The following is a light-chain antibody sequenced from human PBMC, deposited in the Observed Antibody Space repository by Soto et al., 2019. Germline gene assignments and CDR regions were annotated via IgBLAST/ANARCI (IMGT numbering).Light chain of an antibody. CDR2: GAS. V-gene: IGKV3-20*01. CDR3: QHYGTSPTWT. Sequence: DIVLTQSPGTLSLSPGERATLSCRASRSVSNSYLAWYQQKPGQAPRLLIYGASSRATGIPDRFSGDGSGTDFTLTISRLEPEDFVVYYCQHYGTSPTWTFGQGTKVEVK. J-gene: IGKJ1*01. CDR1: RSVSNSY.